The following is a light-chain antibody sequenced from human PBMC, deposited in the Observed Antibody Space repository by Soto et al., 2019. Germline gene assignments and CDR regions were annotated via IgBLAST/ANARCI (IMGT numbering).Light chain of an antibody. CDR1: QDISNY. V-gene: IGKV1-39*01. CDR3: QQSYSTPPVT. J-gene: IGKJ1*01. Sequence: IQVPQSPSSLSASVGDRVTITCQASQDISNYLNWYQQKPGKAPKLLIYAASSLQSGVPSRFSGSGSGTDFTLTISSLQPEDFATYYCQQSYSTPPVTSGQATKADI. CDR2: AAS.